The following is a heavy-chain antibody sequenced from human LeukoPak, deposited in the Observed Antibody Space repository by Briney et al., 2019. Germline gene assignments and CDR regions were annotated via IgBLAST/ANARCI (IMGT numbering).Heavy chain of an antibody. J-gene: IGHJ5*02. V-gene: IGHV1-24*01. CDR1: GYTLTELS. CDR3: ARDQGPYYYDSSGSGFDP. D-gene: IGHD3-22*01. Sequence: ASVKVSCKVSGYTLTELSMHWVRQAPGKGLEWMGGFDPEDGETIYAQKFQGRVTMTEDTSTDTAYMELSSLRSDDTAVYYCARDQGPYYYDSSGSGFDPWGQGTLVTVSS. CDR2: FDPEDGET.